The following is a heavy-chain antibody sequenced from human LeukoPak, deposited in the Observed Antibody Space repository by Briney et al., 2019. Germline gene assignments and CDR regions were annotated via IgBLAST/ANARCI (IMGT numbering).Heavy chain of an antibody. J-gene: IGHJ4*02. CDR2: IYYNGST. Sequence: SETLSLTCTVSGGSISSSSYYWGWIRQPPGKGLEWIGSIYYNGSTYYNPPLKSRVTISVDTSKNQFSLKLSSVTAADTAVCYCARGGSWIQLWLEKGYYFDYWGQGTLVTVSS. D-gene: IGHD5-18*01. CDR1: GGSISSSSYY. V-gene: IGHV4-39*01. CDR3: ARGGSWIQLWLEKGYYFDY.